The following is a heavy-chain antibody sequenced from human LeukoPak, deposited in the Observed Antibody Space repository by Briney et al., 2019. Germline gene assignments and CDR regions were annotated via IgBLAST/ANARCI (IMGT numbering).Heavy chain of an antibody. CDR3: ARLKAQQLVFFSESYYYYYGMDV. V-gene: IGHV4-34*01. CDR2: INHSGST. CDR1: GGSFSGYY. D-gene: IGHD6-13*01. Sequence: SETLSLTCAVYGGSFSGYYWSWIRQPPGKGLEWIGEINHSGSTNYNPSLKSRVTISVDTSKNQVSLKLSSVTAADTAVYYCARLKAQQLVFFSESYYYYYGMDVWGQGTTVTVSS. J-gene: IGHJ6*02.